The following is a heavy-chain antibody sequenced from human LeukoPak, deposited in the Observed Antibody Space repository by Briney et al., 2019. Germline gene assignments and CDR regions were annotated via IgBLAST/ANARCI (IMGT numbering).Heavy chain of an antibody. CDR3: ATCSSTSCYGGPYYFDY. CDR1: GGTFSSYA. Sequence: GASVKVSCKASGGTFSSYAISWVRQAPGQGLEWMGGIIPIFGTANYAQKFQGRVTITADESTSTAYMEMSSLRSEDTAVYYCATCSSTSCYGGPYYFDYWGQGTLVTVSS. D-gene: IGHD2-2*01. CDR2: IIPIFGTA. V-gene: IGHV1-69*13. J-gene: IGHJ4*02.